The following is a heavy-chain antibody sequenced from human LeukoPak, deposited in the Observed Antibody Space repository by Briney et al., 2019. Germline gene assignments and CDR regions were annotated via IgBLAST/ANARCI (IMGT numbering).Heavy chain of an antibody. J-gene: IGHJ4*02. CDR2: IYYSGST. Sequence: SETLSLTCTVSGGSISSGDYYWSWIRQPPGKGLEWIGYIYYSGSTYYNPSLKSRVTISVDTSKNQFSLKLSSVTAADTAVYYCARRTAAGLYYFDYWGQGTLVTVSS. CDR3: ARRTAAGLYYFDY. D-gene: IGHD6-13*01. V-gene: IGHV4-30-4*01. CDR1: GGSISSGDYY.